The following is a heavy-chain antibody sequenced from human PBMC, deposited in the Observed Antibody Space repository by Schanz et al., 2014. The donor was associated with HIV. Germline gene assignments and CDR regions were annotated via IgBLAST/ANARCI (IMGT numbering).Heavy chain of an antibody. D-gene: IGHD1-7*01. CDR2: IIPIFGTS. J-gene: IGHJ6*02. V-gene: IGHV1-69*01. CDR3: ARDNEGPRTSDFFYYYALDV. Sequence: QVHLVQSGAEVKKPGSSVKVSCKASGGTFSNYAINWVRQAPGQGLEWMGGIIPIFGTSNYAQKFQGRVTITADESTSTAYMELSSLRSEDTAVYFCARDNEGPRTSDFFYYYALDVWGQGTTVTVSS. CDR1: GGTFSNYA.